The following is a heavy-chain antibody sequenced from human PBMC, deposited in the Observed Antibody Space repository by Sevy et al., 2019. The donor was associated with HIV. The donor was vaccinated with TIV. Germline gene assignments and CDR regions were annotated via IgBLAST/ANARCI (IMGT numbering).Heavy chain of an antibody. CDR2: ISGIGGST. D-gene: IGHD1-26*01. CDR1: GFTFSSYA. J-gene: IGHJ3*02. V-gene: IGHV3-23*01. CDR3: AKIQVGATTGDAFDI. Sequence: GGSLRLSCAASGFTFSSYAMSWVRQAPGKGLEWVSAISGIGGSTYYADSVKGRFTISRDNSKNTLYLQMNSLRAEDTAVYYCAKIQVGATTGDAFDIWGQGTMVTVSS.